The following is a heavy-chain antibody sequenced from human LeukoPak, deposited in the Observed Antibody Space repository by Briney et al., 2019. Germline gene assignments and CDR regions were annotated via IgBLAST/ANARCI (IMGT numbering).Heavy chain of an antibody. CDR2: ISGSGGST. J-gene: IGHJ4*02. V-gene: IGHV3-23*01. Sequence: GGSLRLSCAASGFTFSSYAMSWVRQAPGKGLECVSAISGSGGSTYYADSVKGRFTISRDNSKNTLYLQMNSLRAEDTAVYYCAKDVSDYVWGSYRRYFDYWGQGTLVTVSS. CDR1: GFTFSSYA. CDR3: AKDVSDYVWGSYRRYFDY. D-gene: IGHD3-16*02.